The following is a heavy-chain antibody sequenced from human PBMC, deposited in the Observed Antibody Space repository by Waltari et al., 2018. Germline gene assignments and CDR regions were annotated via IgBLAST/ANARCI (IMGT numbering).Heavy chain of an antibody. V-gene: IGHV3-7*01. J-gene: IGHJ1*01. CDR1: GLTFSMYW. CDR3: ARDGGGGSFQL. D-gene: IGHD3-16*01. Sequence: EVQLVESGGGLVQPGGSLRPSCAASGLTFSMYWMTWVRQAPGKGLETVANIKQDGSDKYYVASVKGRFTVSKDNAKNSLYLQMHSLRAEDTGVYYCARDGGGGSFQLWGQGTLVTVSS. CDR2: IKQDGSDK.